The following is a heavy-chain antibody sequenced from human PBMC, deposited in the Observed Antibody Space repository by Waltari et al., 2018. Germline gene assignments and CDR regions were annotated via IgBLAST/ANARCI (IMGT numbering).Heavy chain of an antibody. Sequence: EVQLVESGGGLVQPGGSLRLSCAASGFTFSSYAMSWVRQAPGNGLEWVSVISGSGYSPYYADSVKGRFTISRDNSKNTLYLQMNSLRAEDTAVYYCAKDFDIAAARGHFDYWGQGTLVTVSS. CDR1: GFTFSSYA. V-gene: IGHV3-23*04. CDR2: ISGSGYSP. J-gene: IGHJ4*02. CDR3: AKDFDIAAARGHFDY. D-gene: IGHD6-13*01.